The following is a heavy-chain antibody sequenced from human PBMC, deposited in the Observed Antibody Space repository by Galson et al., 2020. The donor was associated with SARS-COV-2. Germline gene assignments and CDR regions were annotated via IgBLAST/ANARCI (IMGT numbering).Heavy chain of an antibody. V-gene: IGHV3-23*01. Sequence: GESLKISCTASGFTFNNYAMSWVRQVPGKGLEWVSALSGNGGVTSNADSVKGRFTISRDNSKNTLYLRMNSLRVEDTAVYYCAKLNGYTHGWLDYWGQGTLVTVSS. J-gene: IGHJ4*02. CDR2: LSGNGGVT. CDR1: GFTFNNYA. CDR3: AKLNGYTHGWLDY. D-gene: IGHD3-16*01.